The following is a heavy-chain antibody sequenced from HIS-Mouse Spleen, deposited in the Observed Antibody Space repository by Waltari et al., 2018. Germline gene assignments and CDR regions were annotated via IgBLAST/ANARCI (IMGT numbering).Heavy chain of an antibody. CDR2: IYYSGST. Sequence: QLQLQESGPGLVKPSETLSLTCTVPGGSIRSSSYYWGWIRQPPGKGLGWSGSIYYSGSTYYNPSLKSRVTISVDTSKNQFSLKLSSVTAADTAVYYCAREIPYSSSWYDWYFDLWGRGTLVTVSS. CDR1: GGSIRSSSYY. V-gene: IGHV4-39*07. D-gene: IGHD6-13*01. J-gene: IGHJ2*01. CDR3: AREIPYSSSWYDWYFDL.